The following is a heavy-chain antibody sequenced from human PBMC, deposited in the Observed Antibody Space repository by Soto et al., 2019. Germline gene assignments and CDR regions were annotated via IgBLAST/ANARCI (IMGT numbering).Heavy chain of an antibody. CDR3: TGHWFVEIYNY. D-gene: IGHD3-10*01. Sequence: EAELVESGGGLVKPGGSLTLSCAASGFSFKNAWMTWVRQAPGKGLEWVGRIKNKNDGGTTDYAAFVQGRFTISSDAPGICLFLHMTGLKTEDTDVYFWTGHWFVEIYNYWGQGSRVAVSS. CDR1: GFSFKNAW. V-gene: IGHV3-15*07. J-gene: IGHJ4*01. CDR2: IKNKNDGGTT.